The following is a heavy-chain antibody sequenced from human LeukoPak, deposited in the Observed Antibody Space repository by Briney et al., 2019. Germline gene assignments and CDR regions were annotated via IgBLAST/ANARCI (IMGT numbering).Heavy chain of an antibody. CDR1: GCRFTDFS. CDR2: FNPNTGDA. V-gene: IGHV1-2*04. Sequence: GASVTVSCKASGCRFTDFSIYWVRQAPGQGLEWMGWFNPNTGDAKYAEKFQGWITMTSDTSIRTAYMEIRSLKSDDTAIYYCATGGPQTSGEKRGLDYWGQGTLVTVSS. D-gene: IGHD6-25*01. CDR3: ATGGPQTSGEKRGLDY. J-gene: IGHJ4*02.